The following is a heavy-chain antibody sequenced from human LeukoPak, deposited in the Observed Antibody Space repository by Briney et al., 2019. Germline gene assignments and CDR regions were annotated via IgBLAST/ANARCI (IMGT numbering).Heavy chain of an antibody. V-gene: IGHV1-18*01. D-gene: IGHD6-13*01. CDR3: AKAHYSVAAAGMSDD. Sequence: ASVKVSCKASGYTFTSYGINWVRQAPGQGLEWMGWISAYNGYTNYAQKVQGRVTMTTDTSTSTAYMELRSLRSDDTAVYYCAKAHYSVAAAGMSDDWGQGTLVTVSS. J-gene: IGHJ4*02. CDR2: ISAYNGYT. CDR1: GYTFTSYG.